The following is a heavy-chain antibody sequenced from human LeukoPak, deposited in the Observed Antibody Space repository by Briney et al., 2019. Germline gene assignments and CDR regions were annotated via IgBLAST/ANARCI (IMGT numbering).Heavy chain of an antibody. CDR3: ARGTAAIAGIDY. CDR2: INTDGSAT. Sequence: GGSLRLSCAVSGFNFSSYWIHWVRQAPGKGLVWVSLINTDGSATTYGDSAKGRFTVSRDNDKNTLFLDMNSLRVEDTAVYYCARGTAAIAGIDYWGQGTLVTVSS. V-gene: IGHV3-74*01. J-gene: IGHJ4*02. CDR1: GFNFSSYW. D-gene: IGHD2-15*01.